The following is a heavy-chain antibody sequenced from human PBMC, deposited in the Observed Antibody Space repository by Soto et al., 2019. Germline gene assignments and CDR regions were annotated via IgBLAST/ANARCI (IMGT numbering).Heavy chain of an antibody. CDR2: IYPGDSDT. D-gene: IGHD5-18*01. Sequence: GESLKISCKGSGYSFTSYWIGWVRQMPGKGLEWMGIIYPGDSDTRYSPSFQGQVTISADKSISTAYLQWNSLKASDTAMYYCARFGDTAMVSNWFDPWGQGTLVTVSS. J-gene: IGHJ5*02. CDR1: GYSFTSYW. CDR3: ARFGDTAMVSNWFDP. V-gene: IGHV5-51*01.